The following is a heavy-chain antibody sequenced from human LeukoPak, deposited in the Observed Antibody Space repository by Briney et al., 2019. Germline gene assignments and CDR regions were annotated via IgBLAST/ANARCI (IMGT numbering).Heavy chain of an antibody. CDR1: GFTFSSYE. CDR2: ISSSGSTI. Sequence: QPGGSLRLSCAASGFTFSSYEMNWVRQATGKGLEWVSYISSSGSTIYYADSVKGRFTISRDNAKNSLYLQMNSLRAEDTAVYYCARGAILRYFDWLSPYYGMDVWGKGTTVTVSS. D-gene: IGHD3-9*01. V-gene: IGHV3-48*03. CDR3: ARGAILRYFDWLSPYYGMDV. J-gene: IGHJ6*04.